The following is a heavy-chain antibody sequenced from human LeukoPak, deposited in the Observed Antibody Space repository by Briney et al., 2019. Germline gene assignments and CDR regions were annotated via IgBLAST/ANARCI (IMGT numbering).Heavy chain of an antibody. CDR1: SGSITSNCYY. D-gene: IGHD5-24*01. J-gene: IGHJ4*02. Sequence: SETLSLTCTVSSGSITSNCYYWGWIRQPPGNGLEWIGRIYYSGSTYYNPSLKSRVTISVDTSKNQFTLKLSSVTAADTALYYCARGRRDGYMLLWEDYWGQGTLVTVSS. CDR2: IYYSGST. CDR3: ARGRRDGYMLLWEDY. V-gene: IGHV4-39*06.